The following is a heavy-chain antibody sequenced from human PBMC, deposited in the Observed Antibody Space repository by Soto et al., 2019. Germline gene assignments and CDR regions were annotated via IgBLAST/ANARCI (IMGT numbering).Heavy chain of an antibody. CDR3: ARDTPPGYY. J-gene: IGHJ4*02. CDR2: ISRGSTTM. CDR1: GFTFSSYW. Sequence: GGSLRLSCAASGFTFSSYWMSWVRQAPGKGLEWVSDISRGSTTMSYRDSVKGRFSVSRDNAKNSLYLQMNSLRAEDSAVYYCARDTPPGYYWGQGIMVTVSS. V-gene: IGHV3-48*01. D-gene: IGHD6-13*01.